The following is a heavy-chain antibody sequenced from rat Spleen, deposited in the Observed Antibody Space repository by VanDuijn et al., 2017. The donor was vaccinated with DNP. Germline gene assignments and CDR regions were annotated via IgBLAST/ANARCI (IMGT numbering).Heavy chain of an antibody. V-gene: IGHV5-22*01. Sequence: EVQLVESGGGLVQPGRSLKLSCAASGFTFSKYGMAWVRQAPKKGLEWVASISYEGSSTYYGDSVKGRFTISRDNAKSTLYLQMNSLRSEDTATYYCARGPNYGGYPDFFDYWGQGVMVTVSS. CDR1: GFTFSKYG. CDR3: ARGPNYGGYPDFFDY. J-gene: IGHJ2*01. CDR2: ISYEGSST. D-gene: IGHD1-11*01.